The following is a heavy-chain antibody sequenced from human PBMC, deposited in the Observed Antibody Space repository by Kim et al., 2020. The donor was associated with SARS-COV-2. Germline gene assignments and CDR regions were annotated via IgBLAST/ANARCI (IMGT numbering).Heavy chain of an antibody. V-gene: IGHV3-48*02. CDR3: GRVRGTTVATMYFDK. J-gene: IGHJ4*02. Sequence: GGSLRLSCVTSGFTFSLHGMIWVRQAPGKGLEWVSYISPRSETMYYADSVNGRFTISRDDAKNSLFLQMNSLRDEDTGVYYCGRVRGTTVATMYFDKWGQGTMVHVSS. CDR1: GFTFSLHG. D-gene: IGHD5-12*01. CDR2: ISPRSETM.